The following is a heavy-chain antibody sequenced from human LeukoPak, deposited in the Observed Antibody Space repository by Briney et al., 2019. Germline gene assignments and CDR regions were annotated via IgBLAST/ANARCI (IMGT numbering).Heavy chain of an antibody. D-gene: IGHD3-3*01. V-gene: IGHV4-4*07. CDR3: ARHRNDFWSGYAYYFDY. CDR2: IYTSGST. Sequence: PSETLSLTCTVSGGSISSYYWSWIRQPAGKGLEWIGRIYTSGSTNYNPSLKSRVTISVDTSKNQFSLKLSSVTAADTAVYYCARHRNDFWSGYAYYFDYWGQGTLVTVSS. J-gene: IGHJ4*02. CDR1: GGSISSYY.